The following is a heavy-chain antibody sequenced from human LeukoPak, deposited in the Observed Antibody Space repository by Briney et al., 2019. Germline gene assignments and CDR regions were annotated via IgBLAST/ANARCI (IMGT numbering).Heavy chain of an antibody. D-gene: IGHD4-17*01. CDR1: GFTVSSNY. Sequence: GGSLRLSCAASGFTVSSNYMSWVRQAPGKGLEWVSVIYSGGSTYYADSVRGRFTISRDNSKNTLYLQMNSLRAEDTAVYYCARGYGDYEPDAFDIWGQGTMVTVSS. CDR3: ARGYGDYEPDAFDI. V-gene: IGHV3-66*02. CDR2: IYSGGST. J-gene: IGHJ3*02.